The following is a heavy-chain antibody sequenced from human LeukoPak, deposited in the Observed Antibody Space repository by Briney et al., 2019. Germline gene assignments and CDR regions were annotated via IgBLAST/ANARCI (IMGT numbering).Heavy chain of an antibody. Sequence: GRSLRLSCAASGFTFRSYGMHWVRQAPGKGLEWVAVTSYDGSNKYYADSVKGRFTISRDNSKNTQYLQMNSLRAEDTAVYYCAKGDIVVVPAVKLRVGMDVWGKGTTVTVSS. J-gene: IGHJ6*04. V-gene: IGHV3-30*18. CDR2: TSYDGSNK. CDR1: GFTFRSYG. D-gene: IGHD2-2*01. CDR3: AKGDIVVVPAVKLRVGMDV.